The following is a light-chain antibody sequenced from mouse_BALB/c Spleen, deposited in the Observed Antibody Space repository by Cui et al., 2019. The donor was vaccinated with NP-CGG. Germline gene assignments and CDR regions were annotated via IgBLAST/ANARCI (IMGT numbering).Light chain of an antibody. CDR2: GTN. V-gene: IGLV1*01. J-gene: IGLJ1*01. Sequence: QSVVPQASALTTSPGETVTLTCRSGTGAVTTDDYANWVQEKPDHLFTGLIGGTNNRAPGVPARFSGSLIGDKAALTITGAQTEDEAIYFCALWYSNHWVFGGGTKLTVL. CDR3: ALWYSNHWV. CDR1: TGAVTTDDY.